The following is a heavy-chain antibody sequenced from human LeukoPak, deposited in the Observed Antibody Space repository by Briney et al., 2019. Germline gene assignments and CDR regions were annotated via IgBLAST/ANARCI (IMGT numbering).Heavy chain of an antibody. J-gene: IGHJ4*02. CDR2: ISAYNGNT. Sequence: ASVKVSCKASGYTFTSYGISWVRQAPGQGLEWMGWISAYNGNTNYARKLQGRVTMTTDTSTSTAYMELRSLRSDDTAVYYCARYHHDSSGYYYGFEELRYYFDYWGQGTLVTVSS. CDR1: GYTFTSYG. V-gene: IGHV1-18*01. CDR3: ARYHHDSSGYYYGFEELRYYFDY. D-gene: IGHD3-22*01.